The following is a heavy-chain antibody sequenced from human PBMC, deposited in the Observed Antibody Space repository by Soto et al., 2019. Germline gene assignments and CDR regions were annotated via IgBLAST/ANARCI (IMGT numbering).Heavy chain of an antibody. CDR2: VKSKTDGGAT. Sequence: EVQLVESGGDLVKPGGSLRLSCTASGFTFYNTWMSWVRQAPGKGLEWVGRVKSKTDGGATDYNALVRGRFTISRDDSEQTLYLQMNSLQTDDTAVYYCTTDRRSGYDPQFDFWGQGTLVTVSS. CDR3: TTDRRSGYDPQFDF. V-gene: IGHV3-15*01. J-gene: IGHJ4*02. D-gene: IGHD5-12*01. CDR1: GFTFYNTW.